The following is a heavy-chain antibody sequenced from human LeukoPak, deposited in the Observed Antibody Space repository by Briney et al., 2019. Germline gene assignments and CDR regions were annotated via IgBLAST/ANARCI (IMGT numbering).Heavy chain of an antibody. J-gene: IGHJ4*02. Sequence: SETLSLTCTVSGYSISSGYYWGWIRQPPGKGLEWIGRIYTSGSTNYNPSLKSRVTMSVDMSKNQFSLKLSSVTAADTAVYYCARDMNSGWSVGWVYWGQGTLVTVSS. V-gene: IGHV4-38-2*02. CDR3: ARDMNSGWSVGWVY. CDR2: IYTSGST. CDR1: GYSISSGYY. D-gene: IGHD6-19*01.